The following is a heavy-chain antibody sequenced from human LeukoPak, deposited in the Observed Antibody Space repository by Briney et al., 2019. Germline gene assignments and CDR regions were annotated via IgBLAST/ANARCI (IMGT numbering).Heavy chain of an antibody. CDR1: GYTFTSYD. D-gene: IGHD2-15*01. CDR3: ARGRYCSGGSCKRHWIYYFDY. V-gene: IGHV1-8*02. CDR2: MNPNNGNT. Sequence: ASVKVSCKASGYTFTSYDINWVRQATGQGLEWMGWMNPNNGNTGYAQKFQGRVTMTRNTSISTAYMELSSLRSEDTAVYYCARGRYCSGGSCKRHWIYYFDYWGQGTLVTVSS. J-gene: IGHJ4*02.